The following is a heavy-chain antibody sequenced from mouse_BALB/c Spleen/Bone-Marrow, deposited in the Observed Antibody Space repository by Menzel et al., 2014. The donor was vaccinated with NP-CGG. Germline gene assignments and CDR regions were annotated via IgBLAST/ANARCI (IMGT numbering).Heavy chain of an antibody. D-gene: IGHD1-1*02. CDR2: ISYSGSF. CDR1: GYSITSDYA. J-gene: IGHJ1*01. CDR3: ARSGGKRYFAV. V-gene: IGHV3-2*02. Sequence: EVMLVESGPGLVKPFQSLSLPCTVTGYSITSDYAWNWIRQFPGDKLEWMGYISYSGSFGYNPSLKSRISVTRDTSKNQFFLQLNSVTAEDTATYYCARSGGKRYFAVWGAGTSVTVSS.